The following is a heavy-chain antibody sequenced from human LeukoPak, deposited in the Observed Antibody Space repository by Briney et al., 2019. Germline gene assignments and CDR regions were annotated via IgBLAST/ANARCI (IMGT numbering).Heavy chain of an antibody. CDR3: AKDSGSGYSYPHWYYFDY. J-gene: IGHJ4*02. D-gene: IGHD5-18*01. CDR2: ISGSGGST. CDR1: GVTVSSNY. Sequence: GGSLRPSCAASGVTVSSNYMSWVRQAPGKGLEWVSAISGSGGSTYYADSVKGRFTISRDNSKNTLYLQMKSLRAEDTAVYYCAKDSGSGYSYPHWYYFDYWVQGTLVTVSS. V-gene: IGHV3-23*01.